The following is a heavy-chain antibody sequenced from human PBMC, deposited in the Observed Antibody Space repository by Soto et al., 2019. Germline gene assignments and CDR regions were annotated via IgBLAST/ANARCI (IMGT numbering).Heavy chain of an antibody. V-gene: IGHV1-46*03. J-gene: IGHJ3*02. Sequence: GTSVKVSCKASGYTFTSYYRHWVRQAPGQGLEWMGIINPSGGSTSYAQKFQGRVTMTRDTSTSTVYMELSSLRSEDTAVYYCARDRVRAFDIWGQGTMVTVSS. CDR3: ARDRVRAFDI. D-gene: IGHD2-8*01. CDR1: GYTFTSYY. CDR2: INPSGGST.